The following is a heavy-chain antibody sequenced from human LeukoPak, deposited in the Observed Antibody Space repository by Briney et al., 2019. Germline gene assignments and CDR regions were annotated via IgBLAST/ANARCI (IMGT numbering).Heavy chain of an antibody. CDR1: VGSISIYY. Sequence: PSDTLSLPCSVSVGSISIYYGIWIRQPPGKGLEWIGYIYYSGSTNYNPSLKSRVTISVDTSKNQFSLKLSSVTAADPAVYYCARGGVPSYDFWSAASWFDPWGQGILVTVSS. CDR2: IYYSGST. J-gene: IGHJ5*02. D-gene: IGHD3-3*01. CDR3: ARGGVPSYDFWSAASWFDP. V-gene: IGHV4-59*07.